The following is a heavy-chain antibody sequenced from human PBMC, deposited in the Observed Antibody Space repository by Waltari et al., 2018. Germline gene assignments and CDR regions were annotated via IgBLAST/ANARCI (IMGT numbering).Heavy chain of an antibody. CDR1: GYSLSSGYY. D-gene: IGHD5-12*01. J-gene: IGHJ4*02. V-gene: IGHV4-38-2*01. CDR2: IYHSVST. Sequence: QVQLQESGPGLVKPSETLSLTCAVSGYSLSSGYYWGWIRQPPGKGLEWIGGIYHSVSTYSNPSLKSRVTISVDTSKNQFSLKLSSVTAADTAVYYCGGKGGYDGFDYWGQGTLVTVSS. CDR3: GGKGGYDGFDY.